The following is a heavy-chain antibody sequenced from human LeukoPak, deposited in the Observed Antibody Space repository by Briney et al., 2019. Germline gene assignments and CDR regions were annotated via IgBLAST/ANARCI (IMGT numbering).Heavy chain of an antibody. CDR3: ARQKCTSTSCLTKNAFDI. J-gene: IGHJ3*02. CDR1: GASISSYY. D-gene: IGHD2-2*01. V-gene: IGHV4-4*09. CDR2: IYTSGST. Sequence: SETLSLTCTVSGASISSYYWSWIRQPPGKGLEWIGYIYTSGSTNYNPSLKSRVTISVDTSKNQFSLDLSSVTAADTAVYYCARQKCTSTSCLTKNAFDIWGQGTMVTVSS.